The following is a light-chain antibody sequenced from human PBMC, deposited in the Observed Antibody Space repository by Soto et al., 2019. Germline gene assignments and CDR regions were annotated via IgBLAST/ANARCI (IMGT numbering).Light chain of an antibody. CDR1: QSISSW. Sequence: DNQMTQSPSTLSASVGDRVTITCRASQSISSWLAWYQQKPGKAPKLLIYKASTLKSGVPSRFSGSGSGTEFTLTISSLQPDDFATYYCQQSFRSPITFGQGTRLEIK. CDR3: QQSFRSPIT. V-gene: IGKV1-5*03. CDR2: KAS. J-gene: IGKJ5*01.